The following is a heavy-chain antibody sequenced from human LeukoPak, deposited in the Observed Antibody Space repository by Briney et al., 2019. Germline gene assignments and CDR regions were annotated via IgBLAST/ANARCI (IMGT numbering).Heavy chain of an antibody. CDR1: GYTFTSYG. J-gene: IGHJ5*02. D-gene: IGHD2-15*01. V-gene: IGHV1-18*01. CDR3: ARFEVGYCSGGSCYGSFDP. CDR2: ISAYNGNT. Sequence: ASVKVSCKASGYTFTSYGISWVRQAPGQXLEWMGWISAYNGNTNYAQKLQGRVTMTTDTSTSTAYMELRSLRSDDTAVYYCARFEVGYCSGGSCYGSFDPWGQGTLVTVSS.